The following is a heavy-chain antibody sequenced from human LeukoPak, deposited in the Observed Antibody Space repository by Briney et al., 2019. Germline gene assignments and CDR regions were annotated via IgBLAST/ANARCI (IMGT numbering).Heavy chain of an antibody. CDR1: EFTFSSHG. J-gene: IGHJ4*02. CDR3: SAPVATNY. CDR2: IRYDGSNN. Sequence: GGSLRLSCVASEFTFSSHGMHWVRQAPGKGLEWVASIRYDGSNNYYADSVKGRFTISRDNSKNTLYLQMNSLKAEDTAVYYCSAPVATNYWGQGTLSPSPQ. V-gene: IGHV3-30*02. D-gene: IGHD4-23*01.